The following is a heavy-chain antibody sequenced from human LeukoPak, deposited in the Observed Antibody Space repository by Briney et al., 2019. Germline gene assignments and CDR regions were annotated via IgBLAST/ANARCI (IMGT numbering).Heavy chain of an antibody. CDR2: IKQDGSEK. CDR3: ARDTDDYGDYVTLYYFDY. J-gene: IGHJ4*02. CDR1: RFTFSSYW. D-gene: IGHD4-17*01. V-gene: IGHV3-7*01. Sequence: GGSLRLSCAASRFTFSSYWMSWVRQAPGKGLEWVANIKQDGSEKYYVDSVKGRFTISRENAKNSLYLQMNSLRAEDTAVYYCARDTDDYGDYVTLYYFDYWGQGTLVTVSS.